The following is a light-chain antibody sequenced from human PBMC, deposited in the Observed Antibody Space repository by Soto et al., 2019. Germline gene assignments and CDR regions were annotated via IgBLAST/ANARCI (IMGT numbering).Light chain of an antibody. J-gene: IGLJ1*01. CDR2: EGI. Sequence: QSALTQPASVSGSPGQSITISCTGTSSTVGGFNVVSWYQQHPGKAHKVIIYEGIKRPSGVSNRFSGSNSGSTASLQISGIQDEDEADYYCCSYAGFSDVVFGPGTKVTV. CDR3: CSYAGFSDVV. V-gene: IGLV2-23*01. CDR1: SSTVGGFNV.